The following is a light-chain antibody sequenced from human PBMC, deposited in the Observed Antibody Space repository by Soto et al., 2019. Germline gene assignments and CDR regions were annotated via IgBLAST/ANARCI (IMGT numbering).Light chain of an antibody. J-gene: IGLJ1*01. V-gene: IGLV1-44*01. Sequence: QSVLTQPPSASGAPGQRVTISCSGSSSNIGSNTVDWYQQVPGTAPRFLIYSDNQRPSGVPDRVSGSKSGTTASLAISGLQSEDEADYYCTAWDDSLNAYAFGTGTKLTVL. CDR1: SSNIGSNT. CDR3: TAWDDSLNAYA. CDR2: SDN.